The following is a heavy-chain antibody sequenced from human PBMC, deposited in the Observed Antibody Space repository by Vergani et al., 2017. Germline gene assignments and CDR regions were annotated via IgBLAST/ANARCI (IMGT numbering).Heavy chain of an antibody. D-gene: IGHD5-24*01. Sequence: QLQLQESDPGLVKPSETLSLTCTVSGGSIRSTFYYWGWIRQPPGKGLEWIGTIYYSGSTNYNPSLKSRVTISVDTSKNQFSLKLSSVTAADTAVYYCARVEMATEGPLHYYYGMDVWGQGTTVTVSS. CDR3: ARVEMATEGPLHYYYGMDV. J-gene: IGHJ6*02. CDR2: IYYSGST. CDR1: GGSIRSTFYY. V-gene: IGHV4-39*07.